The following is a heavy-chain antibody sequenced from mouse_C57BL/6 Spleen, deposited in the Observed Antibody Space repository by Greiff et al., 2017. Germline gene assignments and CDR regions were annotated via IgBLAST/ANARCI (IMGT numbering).Heavy chain of an antibody. Sequence: VKLMESGPGLVQPSQSLSITCTVSGFSLTSYGVHWVRQSPGKGLEWLGVIWRGGSTDYNAAFMSRLSITKDNSKSQVFFKMSSLQADDTAIYYCAKSRLKTFYWYFDVWGTGTTVTVSS. CDR2: IWRGGST. D-gene: IGHD1-2*01. CDR1: GFSLTSYG. CDR3: AKSRLKTFYWYFDV. V-gene: IGHV2-5*01. J-gene: IGHJ1*03.